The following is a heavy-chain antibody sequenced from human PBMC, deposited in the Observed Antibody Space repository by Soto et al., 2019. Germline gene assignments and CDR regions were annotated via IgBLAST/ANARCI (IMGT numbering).Heavy chain of an antibody. CDR2: ISRDGGTK. CDR1: GFTVSTYG. V-gene: IGHV3-30*03. Sequence: QVQLVESEGGVVQPGRSLRLSCAVSGFTVSTYGMHWVRQAPGKGLEWVAVISRDGGTKYYADSVKGRFTISRDNSRNTLFPEMNSLRGDDMAVYYCTGEVASGYWGQGTLVTVSS. D-gene: IGHD2-8*02. CDR3: TGEVASGY. J-gene: IGHJ4*02.